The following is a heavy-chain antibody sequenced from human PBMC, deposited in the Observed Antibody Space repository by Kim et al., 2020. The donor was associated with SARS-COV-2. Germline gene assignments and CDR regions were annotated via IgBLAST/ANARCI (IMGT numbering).Heavy chain of an antibody. CDR3: ARDSPYCSSTSCSSDY. CDR2: ISAYNGNT. CDR1: GYTFTSYG. D-gene: IGHD2-2*01. V-gene: IGHV1-18*01. Sequence: ASVKVSCKASGYTFTSYGISWVRQAPGQGLEWMGWISAYNGNTNYAQKLQGRVTMTTDTSTSTAYMELRRLRSDDTAVYYCARDSPYCSSTSCSSDYWGQGTLVTVSS. J-gene: IGHJ4*02.